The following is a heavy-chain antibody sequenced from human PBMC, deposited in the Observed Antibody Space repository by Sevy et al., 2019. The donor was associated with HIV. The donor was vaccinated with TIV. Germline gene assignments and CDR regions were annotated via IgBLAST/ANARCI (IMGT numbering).Heavy chain of an antibody. CDR3: VRAIAADASL. J-gene: IGHJ4*02. D-gene: IGHD6-13*01. V-gene: IGHV3-7*01. Sequence: GGSLRLSCAASGFSFTSYWMSWVRQTPEKGLEWVANIKQDGSVKYYVDSVKGRFTISRDNARNLVYLQMSSLTAEDTALYYCVRAIAADASLWGQGTLVTVSS. CDR1: GFSFTSYW. CDR2: IKQDGSVK.